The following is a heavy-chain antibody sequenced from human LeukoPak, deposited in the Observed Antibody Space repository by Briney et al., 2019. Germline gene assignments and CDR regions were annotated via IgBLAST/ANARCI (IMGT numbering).Heavy chain of an antibody. Sequence: SETLSLTCAEFGGSISSGGYSWSWIRQPPGKGLEWIGYIYHTGNTYQNPSLTSRVTMAVDKSKNQFSLKMTSVTAADTAAYYCARGRLMVFAIDFFDPWGQGTLVTVSS. CDR2: IYHTGNT. D-gene: IGHD2-8*01. CDR1: GGSISSGGYS. V-gene: IGHV4-30-2*01. J-gene: IGHJ5*02. CDR3: ARGRLMVFAIDFFDP.